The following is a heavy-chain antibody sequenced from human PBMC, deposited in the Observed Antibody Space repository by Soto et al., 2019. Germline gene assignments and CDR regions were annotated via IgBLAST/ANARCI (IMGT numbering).Heavy chain of an antibody. CDR1: GASVTSGGYY. CDR2: IYKSGSS. J-gene: IGHJ4*02. D-gene: IGHD3-10*01. V-gene: IGHV4-31*03. Sequence: SETLSLTCSVSGASVTSGGYYWTWFRQHPEKGLEWIGYIYKSGSSSYNPSLKSRISMSVDTSKMQISLKVSSVTAADTAVYYCATGHGTGSFHYWGPGTLVTVSS. CDR3: ATGHGTGSFHY.